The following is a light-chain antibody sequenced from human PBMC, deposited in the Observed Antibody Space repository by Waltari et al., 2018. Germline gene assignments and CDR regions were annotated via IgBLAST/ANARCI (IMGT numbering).Light chain of an antibody. V-gene: IGKV2-28*01. CDR3: MQALQTQLT. J-gene: IGKJ4*01. CDR1: QSLLHSNGYNY. CDR2: LGS. Sequence: DIVMTQSPLSLPVTPGEPASISCRSSQSLLHSNGYNYLDWYLQKPGQSPQLLIYLGSNRASGVPDRLSGSGSGTDFKLKISRVEAEDVGVYYCMQALQTQLTFGGGTKVEIK.